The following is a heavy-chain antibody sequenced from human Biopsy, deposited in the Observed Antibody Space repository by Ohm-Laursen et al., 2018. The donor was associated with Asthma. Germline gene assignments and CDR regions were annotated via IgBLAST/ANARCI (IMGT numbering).Heavy chain of an antibody. CDR2: IDQSGYT. CDR1: GGYLTGHY. V-gene: IGHV4-34*01. D-gene: IGHD1-20*01. Sequence: TLSLTCTVYGGYLTGHYWNWIRQPPGKGLEWIGGIDQSGYTNYNPSLKSRVTISADTSKNQFHLNLSSVTAADTAVYFCARAAITGIRGWFDPWGQGTQVTVSS. J-gene: IGHJ5*02. CDR3: ARAAITGIRGWFDP.